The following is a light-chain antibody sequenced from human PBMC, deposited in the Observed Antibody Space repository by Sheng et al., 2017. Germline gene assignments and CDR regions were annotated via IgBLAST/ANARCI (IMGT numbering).Light chain of an antibody. CDR2: GAS. J-gene: IGKJ4*01. V-gene: IGKV3D-20*02. Sequence: DIVLTQSPGTLSLSPGERASLSCRASQSLIRNSLAWYQQRPGQAPRLLIYGASTRATGIPARFSGSGSGTDFTLIISSLEREDFGVYYCLQRSNWPPPLTFGGGTKVQIK. CDR1: QSLIRN. CDR3: LQRSNWPPPLT.